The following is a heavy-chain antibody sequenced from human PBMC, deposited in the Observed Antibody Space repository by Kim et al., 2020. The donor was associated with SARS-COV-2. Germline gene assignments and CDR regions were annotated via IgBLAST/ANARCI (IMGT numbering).Heavy chain of an antibody. J-gene: IGHJ6*02. Sequence: GGSLRLSCAASGFTFSNYAMTWVRQDPGKGLEWVSAISGSGTNTYYADSGKGRFTISRDNSMNTLYLQMNSLRAEDTAIYYCAKDQKRSSGWNYYYYGMDVWGQGTTVTVSS. CDR1: GFTFSNYA. CDR3: AKDQKRSSGWNYYYYGMDV. V-gene: IGHV3-23*01. CDR2: ISGSGTNT. D-gene: IGHD6-19*01.